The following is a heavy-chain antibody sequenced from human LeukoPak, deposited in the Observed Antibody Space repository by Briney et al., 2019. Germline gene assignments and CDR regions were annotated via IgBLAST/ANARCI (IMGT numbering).Heavy chain of an antibody. CDR3: ARQVSEVVFIADYFDR. D-gene: IGHD3-16*02. Sequence: NTSETLSLTCSVSGVSISSGNSYWSWVRQPAGKGLEWIVRLYSSGSTNYNPSLKSRVTISLDASKNHFSLRLSSVTAADTAVYYCARQVSEVVFIADYFDRWGQGTLVTVSS. CDR1: GVSISSGNSY. V-gene: IGHV4-61*02. CDR2: LYSSGST. J-gene: IGHJ5*02.